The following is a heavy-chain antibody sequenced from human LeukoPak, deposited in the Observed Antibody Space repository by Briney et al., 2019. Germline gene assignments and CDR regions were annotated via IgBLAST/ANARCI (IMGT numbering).Heavy chain of an antibody. CDR3: AKDGGLWVSAHWGDS. V-gene: IGHV3-23*01. J-gene: IGHJ4*02. Sequence: GGSLRLSCAASGFTFSDYYMSWIRQAPGKGLEWVSTITTSDGNTYYADSVKGRFTVSRDNSKNTLFLQMNSLRAEDTAVYYCAKDGGLWVSAHWGDSWGRGTLVTVSS. D-gene: IGHD7-27*01. CDR1: GFTFSDYY. CDR2: ITTSDGNT.